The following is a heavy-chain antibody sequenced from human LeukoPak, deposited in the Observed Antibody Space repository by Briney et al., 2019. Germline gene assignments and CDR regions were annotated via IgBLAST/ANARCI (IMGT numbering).Heavy chain of an antibody. J-gene: IGHJ2*01. CDR3: ARVSGWSSWHFDL. V-gene: IGHV3-7*01. CDR1: GFSFNSYY. D-gene: IGHD6-19*01. CDR2: IKQDGSDK. Sequence: GRSLRLSCAASGFSFNSYYMSWVRQAPGKGLEWVANIKQDGSDKYYVDSVKGRFTISRDNAKNSLYLQMNSLRAEDTALYYCARVSGWSSWHFDLWGRGTLVTVSS.